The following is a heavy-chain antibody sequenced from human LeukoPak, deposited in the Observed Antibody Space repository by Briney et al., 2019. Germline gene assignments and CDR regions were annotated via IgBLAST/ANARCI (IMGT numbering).Heavy chain of an antibody. D-gene: IGHD1-26*01. CDR2: TRNKANSYIT. Sequence: GGSLRLSCAASGFTFSDHFLDWVRQAPGKGLEWVGRTRNKANSYITEYAASVKGRFTISRDDSKNSLYLQMSSLKTDDTAMYYCASIRGTFGYWGQGTLVAVSS. CDR1: GFTFSDHF. J-gene: IGHJ4*01. V-gene: IGHV3-72*01. CDR3: ASIRGTFGY.